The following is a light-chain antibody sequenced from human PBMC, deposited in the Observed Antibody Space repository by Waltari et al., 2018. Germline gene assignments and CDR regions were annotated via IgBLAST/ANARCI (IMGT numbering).Light chain of an antibody. CDR1: QSVGSN. V-gene: IGKV3-15*01. CDR2: GAS. J-gene: IGKJ1*01. Sequence: EIVMTQSPATLSVSPGERATLPCRASQSVGSNLAWYQQKPGQAPRLLIYGASPRATVIPARFSGGGSGTEFTLTISSLQSEDFAVYYCQQYNDWPRTFGQGTKVEIK. CDR3: QQYNDWPRT.